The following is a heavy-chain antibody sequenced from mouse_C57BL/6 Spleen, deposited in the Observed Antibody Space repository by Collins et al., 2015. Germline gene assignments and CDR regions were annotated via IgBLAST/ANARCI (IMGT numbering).Heavy chain of an antibody. D-gene: IGHD1-1*01. CDR3: TSYYV. V-gene: IGHV14-4*01. CDR1: GFNIKDDY. Sequence: SCTPSGFNIKDDYMHWVNQRPEQGLEWIGWIDPENGDTEYASKFQGKATITTDTSSNTAYLQLSSLTSEDTAVYYCTSYYVWGTGTTVTVSS. CDR2: IDPENGDT. J-gene: IGHJ1*03.